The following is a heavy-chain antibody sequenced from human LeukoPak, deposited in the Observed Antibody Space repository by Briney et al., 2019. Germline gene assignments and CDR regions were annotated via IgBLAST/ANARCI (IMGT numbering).Heavy chain of an antibody. CDR1: VYTFTSYG. Sequence: ASVKVSCKASVYTFTSYGISWVRQAPGQGLEWMGWISAYNGNTNYAQKLQGRVTMTTDTSTSTAYMELRSLRSDDTAVYYCARRYYGSGSPYYSYYGMDVWGQGTTVTVS. CDR3: ARRYYGSGSPYYSYYGMDV. J-gene: IGHJ6*02. D-gene: IGHD3-10*01. CDR2: ISAYNGNT. V-gene: IGHV1-18*01.